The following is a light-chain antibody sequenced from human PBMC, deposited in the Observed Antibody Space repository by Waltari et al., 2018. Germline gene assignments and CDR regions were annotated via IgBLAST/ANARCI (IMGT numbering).Light chain of an antibody. CDR2: QVS. CDR3: MQGSHWPYT. J-gene: IGKJ2*01. CDR1: QSLVYSDGNTY. Sequence: DVVMTQSPLSLSVTLGQPASISCRSSQSLVYSDGNTYLNWFHKGPGRSPRPLIHQVSIRYSGVPDRFSGSGSGTDFTLRISRVEAEDVGIYYCMQGSHWPYTVGQGTKLEIK. V-gene: IGKV2-30*01.